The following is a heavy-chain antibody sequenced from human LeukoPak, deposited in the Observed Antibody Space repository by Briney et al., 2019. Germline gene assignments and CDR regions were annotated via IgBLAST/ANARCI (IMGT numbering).Heavy chain of an antibody. CDR1: GYTFTSYA. CDR2: INAGNGNT. V-gene: IGHV1-3*01. J-gene: IGHJ4*02. CDR3: AKQSPWQQLPDY. Sequence: GASVKVSCTASGYTFTSYAMDWVRQAPGQRLEWMGWINAGNGNTKYSQKFQGRVTITRDTSASTVYMELSSLRSEDTAVYYCAKQSPWQQLPDYWGQGTLVTVSS. D-gene: IGHD6-13*01.